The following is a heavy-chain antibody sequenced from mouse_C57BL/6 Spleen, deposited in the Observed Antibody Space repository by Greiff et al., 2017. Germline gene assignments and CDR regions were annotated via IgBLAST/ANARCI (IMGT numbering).Heavy chain of an antibody. CDR2: INPSSGYT. D-gene: IGHD2-10*01. CDR3: ARSPAYYGNSCYFDV. V-gene: IGHV1-7*01. J-gene: IGHJ1*03. Sequence: QVQLQQSGAELAKPGASVKLSCKASGYTFTSYWMHWVKQRHGKGLEWIGYINPSSGYTKYNQKFKDKATLTADKSSSTAYMQLSSLTYEDSALYYSARSPAYYGNSCYFDVWGTGTTVTVSS. CDR1: GYTFTSYW.